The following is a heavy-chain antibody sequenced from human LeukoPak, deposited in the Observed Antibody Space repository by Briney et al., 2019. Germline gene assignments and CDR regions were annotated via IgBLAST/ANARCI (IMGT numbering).Heavy chain of an antibody. CDR2: IYYSDSGQM. CDR3: ARRPPALGAFDI. J-gene: IGHJ3*02. Sequence: TSETLSLTCTVSGGSISSCYWGWIRQSPGRGLEWIGSIYYSDSGQMFYNPSLKSRVTMSADTSKNQFSLRVTSVTAADTAMYYCARRPPALGAFDIWGQGAMVSVSS. CDR1: GGSISSCY. V-gene: IGHV4-39*01.